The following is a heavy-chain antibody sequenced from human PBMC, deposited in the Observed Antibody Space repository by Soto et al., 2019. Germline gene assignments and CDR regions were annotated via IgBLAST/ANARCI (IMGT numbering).Heavy chain of an antibody. V-gene: IGHV3-74*01. J-gene: IGHJ6*02. CDR1: GFTFSSYW. CDR3: ASHRVRVTDRRGNYYYYYGMDV. CDR2: INSDGSST. D-gene: IGHD1-1*01. Sequence: GGSLRLSCAASGFTFSSYWMHWVRQAPGKGLVWVSRINSDGSSTSYADSVKGRFTISRDNAKNTLYLQMNSLRAEGTAVYYCASHRVRVTDRRGNYYYYYGMDVWGQGTTVTVSS.